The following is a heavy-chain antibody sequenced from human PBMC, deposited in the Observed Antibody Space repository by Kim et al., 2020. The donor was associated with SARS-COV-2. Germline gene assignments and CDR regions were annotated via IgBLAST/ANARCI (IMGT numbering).Heavy chain of an antibody. CDR2: IHYTGTT. V-gene: IGHV4-59*01. J-gene: IGHJ4*02. Sequence: SETLSLTCTVSGGSISNYYWSWFRQPPGKGLDWIGYIHYTGTTNYSPSLKSRVAISLDTSNYQFPLKLNSLTAADTAVYYCARAAAFWSGNDYWGQGTLV. CDR3: ARAAAFWSGNDY. D-gene: IGHD3-3*01. CDR1: GGSISNYY.